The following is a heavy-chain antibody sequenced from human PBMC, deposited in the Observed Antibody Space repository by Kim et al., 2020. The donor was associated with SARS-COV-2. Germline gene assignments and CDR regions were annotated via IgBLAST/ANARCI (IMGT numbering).Heavy chain of an antibody. CDR3: ARASSSWSFDY. V-gene: IGHV4-38-2*02. Sequence: SETMSLTCTVSGYSISSGYYWGWIRQPPGKGLEWIGSIYHSGSTSYYPSLKSRVTISVDTSKNQFSLKLTSVTAADTAVYYCARASSSWSFDYWGQGTLVTVSS. CDR1: GYSISSGYY. D-gene: IGHD6-13*01. J-gene: IGHJ4*02. CDR2: IYHSGST.